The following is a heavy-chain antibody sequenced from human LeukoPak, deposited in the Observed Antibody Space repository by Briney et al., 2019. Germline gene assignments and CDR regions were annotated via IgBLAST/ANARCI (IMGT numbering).Heavy chain of an antibody. V-gene: IGHV1-69*05. CDR1: GGTFSSYA. J-gene: IGHJ5*02. CDR3: ARDSSYDILTGYTHYNWFDP. CDR2: IIPIFGTA. Sequence: ASVKVSCKASGGTFSSYAISWVRQAPGQGLEWMGGIIPIFGTANYAQKFQGRVTITTDESTSTAYMELSSLRSEDTAVYYCARDSSYDILTGYTHYNWFDPWGQGTLVTASS. D-gene: IGHD3-9*01.